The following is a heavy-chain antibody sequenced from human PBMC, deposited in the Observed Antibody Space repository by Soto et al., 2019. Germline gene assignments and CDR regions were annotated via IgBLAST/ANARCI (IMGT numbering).Heavy chain of an antibody. V-gene: IGHV4-34*01. CDR2: INHSGST. Sequence: TLSLTCAVYGGSFSGYYWSWIRQPPGKGLEWIGEINHSGSTNYNPSLKSRVTISVDTSKNQFSLKLSSVTAADTAVYYCARIKVWYSSGWYGWFHPWGQGTLVTVSS. CDR1: GGSFSGYY. D-gene: IGHD6-19*01. J-gene: IGHJ5*02. CDR3: ARIKVWYSSGWYGWFHP.